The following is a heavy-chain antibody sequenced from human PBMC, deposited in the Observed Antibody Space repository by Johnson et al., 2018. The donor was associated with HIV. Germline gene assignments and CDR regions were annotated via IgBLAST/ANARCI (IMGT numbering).Heavy chain of an antibody. CDR1: EFTFSSYW. D-gene: IGHD6-13*01. Sequence: VQLVESGGGLVQPGGSLRLSCAASEFTFSSYWMHWVRQAPGKGLVWVSRINSDGSSTNYADSVKGRFTISRDNAKNPLYLQMNSLIAEDTALYYCARTRDSRGAFDIWGQGTMVTVSS. CDR2: INSDGSST. V-gene: IGHV3-74*02. CDR3: ARTRDSRGAFDI. J-gene: IGHJ3*02.